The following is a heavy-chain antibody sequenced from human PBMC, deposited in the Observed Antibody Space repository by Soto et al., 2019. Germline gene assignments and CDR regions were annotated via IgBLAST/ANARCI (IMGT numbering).Heavy chain of an antibody. D-gene: IGHD2-2*02. J-gene: IGHJ4*02. CDR3: AKETIQVRGPKYFDY. CDR2: VSHDGLAQ. CDR1: GFTFSRYC. V-gene: IGHV3-30*18. Sequence: GGSLRLSCEVSGFTFSRYCIHWVRQAPCMGLEWVAVVSHDGLAQYYGDSVMGRFTISRDNSQNTLYLQMNSLRTEDTAIYYCAKETIQVRGPKYFDYLGQGALVTVCS.